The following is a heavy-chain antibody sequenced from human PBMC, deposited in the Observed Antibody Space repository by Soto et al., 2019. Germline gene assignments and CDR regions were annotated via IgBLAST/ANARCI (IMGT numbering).Heavy chain of an antibody. Sequence: ASVKVSCKASGYTFTGYYMHWVRQAPGQGLEWMGWNNPNSGGTNYAQKFQGWVTMTRDTSISTAYMELSRLRSDNTAVYYCATGALSSSRGWDYFDYWGQGTLVTVSS. CDR1: GYTFTGYY. V-gene: IGHV1-2*04. CDR2: NNPNSGGT. D-gene: IGHD6-6*01. J-gene: IGHJ4*02. CDR3: ATGALSSSRGWDYFDY.